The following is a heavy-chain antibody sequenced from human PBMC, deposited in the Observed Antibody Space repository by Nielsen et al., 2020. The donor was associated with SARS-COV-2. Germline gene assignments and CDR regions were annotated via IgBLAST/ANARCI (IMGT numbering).Heavy chain of an antibody. J-gene: IGHJ3*02. D-gene: IGHD3-9*01. CDR3: ASHVLRYFDWLPSDSSGDAFDI. Sequence: WIRQPPGKGPEWVAVIWYDGSNRYYADSVKGRFTISRDNSKNSLYLQMNGLRAEDTAVYYCASHVLRYFDWLPSDSSGDAFDIWGQGAMVTVSS. V-gene: IGHV3-33*01. CDR2: IWYDGSNR.